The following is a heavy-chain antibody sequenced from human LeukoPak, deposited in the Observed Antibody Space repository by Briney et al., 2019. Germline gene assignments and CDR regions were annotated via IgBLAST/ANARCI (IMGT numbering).Heavy chain of an antibody. J-gene: IGHJ2*01. D-gene: IGHD3-22*01. Sequence: SETLSLTCTVSGGSISSGGYWWSWIRQHPGKGLEWIAYIYHSGSTYYNPSLKSRADISVDTSKEQFSLTLSSVTAADTAVYYCARDAAYYYDSSGYYGWYFDLWGRGTLVTVSS. V-gene: IGHV4-31*03. CDR2: IYHSGST. CDR3: ARDAAYYYDSSGYYGWYFDL. CDR1: GGSISSGGYW.